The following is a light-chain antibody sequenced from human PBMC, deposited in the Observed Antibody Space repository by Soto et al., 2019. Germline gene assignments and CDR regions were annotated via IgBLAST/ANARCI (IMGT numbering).Light chain of an antibody. V-gene: IGLV1-40*01. CDR3: QSYDSSLSGWV. Sequence: QSVLTQPPSVSGAPGQRVTISCTGSSSNIGAGYDVHWYQQLPGTAPKLLIYGNSNRPSGVPDRFSGSKSGTSASLAITGRRAEDEADYYCQSYDSSLSGWVFGGGTTLTVL. CDR2: GNS. J-gene: IGLJ3*02. CDR1: SSNIGAGYD.